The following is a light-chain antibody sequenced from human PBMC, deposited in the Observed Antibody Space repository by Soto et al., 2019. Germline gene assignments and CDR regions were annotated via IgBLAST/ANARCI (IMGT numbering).Light chain of an antibody. CDR2: GAS. Sequence: ESVLTQSPGTLSLSPGEKATLSCRASQSVSSSYLAWYRQKPGQAPRLLIYGASSRATGIPDRFSGSGSGTDFTLTVSRLDPEDFAVYYCQQFGSSSWTFGQGTKVEIK. V-gene: IGKV3-20*01. J-gene: IGKJ1*01. CDR3: QQFGSSSWT. CDR1: QSVSSSY.